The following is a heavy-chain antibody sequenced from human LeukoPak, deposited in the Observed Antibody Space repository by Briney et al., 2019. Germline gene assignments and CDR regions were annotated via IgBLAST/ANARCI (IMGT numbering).Heavy chain of an antibody. J-gene: IGHJ3*02. CDR1: GGSFSGYY. Sequence: SETLSLTCAVYGGSFSGYYWSWIRQPPGKGLEWIGEINHSGSTNYNPSLKSRVTISVDKSKNQFSLKLSSVTAADTAVYYCARPRRIGAFDIWGQGTMVTVSS. D-gene: IGHD1-26*01. CDR2: INHSGST. CDR3: ARPRRIGAFDI. V-gene: IGHV4-34*01.